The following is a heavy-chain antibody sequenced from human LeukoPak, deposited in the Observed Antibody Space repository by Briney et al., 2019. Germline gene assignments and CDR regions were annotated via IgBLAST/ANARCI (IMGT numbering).Heavy chain of an antibody. CDR3: AREPTQKHIVVVTALDY. Sequence: ASVKVSCKASGYTFTGYYMHWVRQAPGQGLEWMGWINPNSGGTNYAQKFQGRVTMTRDTSISTAYMALSRLRSDDTAVYYCAREPTQKHIVVVTALDYWGQGTLVTVSS. CDR2: INPNSGGT. V-gene: IGHV1-2*02. J-gene: IGHJ4*02. D-gene: IGHD2-21*02. CDR1: GYTFTGYY.